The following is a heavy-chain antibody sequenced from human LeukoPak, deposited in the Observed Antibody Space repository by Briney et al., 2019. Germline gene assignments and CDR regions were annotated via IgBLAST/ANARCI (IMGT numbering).Heavy chain of an antibody. CDR2: IYSGGST. CDR3: ARAPKDDYGDYGGYFDY. CDR1: GFTVSSNY. D-gene: IGHD4-17*01. V-gene: IGHV3-53*01. J-gene: IGHJ4*02. Sequence: GGSLRLSCAAPGFTVSSNYMSWVRQAPGKGLEWVSVIYSGGSTYYADSVKGRFTISRDNSKNTLYLQMNSLRAEDTAVYYCARAPKDDYGDYGGYFDYWGQGTLVTVSS.